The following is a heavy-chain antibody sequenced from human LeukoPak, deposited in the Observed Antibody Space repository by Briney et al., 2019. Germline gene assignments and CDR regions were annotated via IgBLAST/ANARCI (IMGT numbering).Heavy chain of an antibody. V-gene: IGHV1-2*02. Sequence: VASVKVSCKASGCTFTGYHMHWVRQAPGQGLEWMGWINPNSGGTNYAQKFQGRVTMTRDTSISTAYMELSRLRSDDTAVYYCARDSLWFGELSEPYNWFDPWGQGTLVTVSS. CDR2: INPNSGGT. CDR1: GCTFTGYH. CDR3: ARDSLWFGELSEPYNWFDP. J-gene: IGHJ5*02. D-gene: IGHD3-10*01.